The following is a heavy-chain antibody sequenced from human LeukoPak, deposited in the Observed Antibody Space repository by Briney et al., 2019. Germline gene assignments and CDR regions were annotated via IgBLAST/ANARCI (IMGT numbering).Heavy chain of an antibody. CDR3: ARVLTTGIAVAG. D-gene: IGHD6-19*01. J-gene: IGHJ4*02. V-gene: IGHV4-34*01. CDR2: INHSGST. CDR1: GGSFSGYY. Sequence: PSETLSLTCAVYGGSFSGYYWSWICQPPGKGLEWIGEINHSGSTNYNPSLKSRVTISVDTSKNQFSLKLSSVTAADTAVYYCARVLTTGIAVAGWGQGTLVTVSS.